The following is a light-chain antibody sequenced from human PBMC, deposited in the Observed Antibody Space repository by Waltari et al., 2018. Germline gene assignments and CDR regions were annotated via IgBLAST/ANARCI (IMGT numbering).Light chain of an antibody. J-gene: IGLJ3*02. CDR1: ISDIGTYNF. V-gene: IGLV2-14*03. CDR3: ASYTTAYTWV. CDR2: DVG. Sequence: QSALTQPASVSGSPGQSLTISCAGTISDIGTYNFVAWYQQVPGKVPELIIFDVGKRPSGVSNRFSGSKSNNTASLTISGLLAEDEADYYCASYTTAYTWVFGGGTRLTVL.